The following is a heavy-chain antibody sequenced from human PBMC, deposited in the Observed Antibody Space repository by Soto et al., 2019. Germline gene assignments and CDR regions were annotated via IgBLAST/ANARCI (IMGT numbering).Heavy chain of an antibody. Sequence: EVRLLESGGGLVQPGGSLRLSCAASGFTFSVYAMSWVRQAPGKGLEWVSGISGSGHSTHYADPVKGRFTVSRDNSTSMLYLQTNSLRAEDTAIYYCAKALYGGFTYWGQGTLVTVSS. CDR2: ISGSGHST. J-gene: IGHJ4*02. CDR3: AKALYGGFTY. D-gene: IGHD3-10*01. V-gene: IGHV3-23*01. CDR1: GFTFSVYA.